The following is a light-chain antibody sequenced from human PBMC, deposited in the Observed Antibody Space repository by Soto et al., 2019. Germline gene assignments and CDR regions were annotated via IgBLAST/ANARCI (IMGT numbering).Light chain of an antibody. CDR1: QTITNN. V-gene: IGKV1-5*03. CDR3: QQYNRYPRT. J-gene: IGKJ1*01. CDR2: RAS. Sequence: VQMTQSPSSLSASIGDRVTITCQASQTITNNLSWYQQKPGKAPRLLIYRASSLESGVPSRFSGSGSGTEFSLTISSLQTDDFATYYCQQYNRYPRTFGQGTKVDI.